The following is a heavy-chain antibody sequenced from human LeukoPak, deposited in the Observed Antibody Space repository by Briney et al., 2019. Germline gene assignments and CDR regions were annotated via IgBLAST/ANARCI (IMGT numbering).Heavy chain of an antibody. Sequence: SETLSLTCAVYGGSFSGYYWSWIRQPPGKGLEWIGEINHSGSTNYNPSLKSRVTISVDTSKNQFSLKLSSVTAADTAVYYCARADKNPRGYSYGLSYYYYYMDVWGKGTTVTVSS. D-gene: IGHD5-18*01. J-gene: IGHJ6*03. CDR1: GGSFSGYY. CDR3: ARADKNPRGYSYGLSYYYYYMDV. V-gene: IGHV4-34*01. CDR2: INHSGST.